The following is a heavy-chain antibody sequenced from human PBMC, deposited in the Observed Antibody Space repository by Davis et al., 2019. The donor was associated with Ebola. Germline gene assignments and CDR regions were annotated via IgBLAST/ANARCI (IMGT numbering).Heavy chain of an antibody. CDR1: GGSVSSGSYY. CDR2: IYYSGST. J-gene: IGHJ3*02. CDR3: ARGNAFDI. Sequence: MPSETLSLTCTVSGGSVSSGSYYWSWIRQPPEKGLEWVGYIYYSGSTNYNPSLKSRVTISVDTSKNQFSLKLSSVTAADTAVYYCARGNAFDIWGQGTMVTVSS. V-gene: IGHV4-61*01.